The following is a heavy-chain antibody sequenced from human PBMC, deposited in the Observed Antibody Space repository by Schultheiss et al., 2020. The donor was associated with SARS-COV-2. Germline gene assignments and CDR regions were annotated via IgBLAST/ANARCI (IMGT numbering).Heavy chain of an antibody. CDR1: GFTFSSYG. CDR2: ISYDGSNK. J-gene: IGHJ4*02. V-gene: IGHV3-30*03. D-gene: IGHD3-3*01. CDR3: ARLEPPFDY. Sequence: GESLKISCAASGFTFSSYGMHWVRQAPGKGLEWVAVISYDGSNKYYADSVKGRFTISRDNSKNTLYLQMNSLRAEDTAVYYCARLEPPFDYWGQGTLVTVSS.